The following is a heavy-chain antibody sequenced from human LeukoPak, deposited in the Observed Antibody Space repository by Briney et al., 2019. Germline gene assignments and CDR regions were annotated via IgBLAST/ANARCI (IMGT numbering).Heavy chain of an antibody. CDR1: GFTFDDYA. V-gene: IGHV3-9*01. CDR3: AQGSAFDI. J-gene: IGHJ3*02. CDR2: ISWNSGSI. Sequence: GRSLRLSCAASGFTFDDYAMQRVRQAPGKGLEWVSGISWNSGSIGYADSVKGRFTISRDNAKNSLYLQMNSLRAEDTALYYCAQGSAFDIWGQGTMVTVSS.